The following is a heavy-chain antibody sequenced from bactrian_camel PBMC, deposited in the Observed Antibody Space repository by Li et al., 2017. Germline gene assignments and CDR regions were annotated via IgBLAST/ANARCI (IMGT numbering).Heavy chain of an antibody. Sequence: VQLVESGGGLVQPRGSLRLSCGAFGFTFSLYYMSWVRQAQGGKGLEWVSSVSGDGSTTYYAGSVKGRFAISRDSAKNTVYLQMNSLSSEDTALYYCTKGADDVDWYDFGYWGQGTQVTVS. J-gene: IGHJ6*01. CDR2: VSGDGSTT. V-gene: IGHV3-2*01. D-gene: IGHD6*01. CDR1: GFTFSLYY. CDR3: TKGADDVDWYDFGY.